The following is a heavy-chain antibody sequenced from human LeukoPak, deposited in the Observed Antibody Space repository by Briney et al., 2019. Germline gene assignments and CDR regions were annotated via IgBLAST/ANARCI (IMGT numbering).Heavy chain of an antibody. CDR3: ARDRGADY. J-gene: IGHJ4*02. Sequence: GGSLRLSCAASGFTFSTYTMNWVRQAPGKGLEWVSSISASTSYINYTDSVKGRFTISRDNAENSLYLQMNSLRAEDTAVYYCARDRGADYWGQGTLVTVSS. CDR2: ISASTSYI. CDR1: GFTFSTYT. D-gene: IGHD5-12*01. V-gene: IGHV3-21*01.